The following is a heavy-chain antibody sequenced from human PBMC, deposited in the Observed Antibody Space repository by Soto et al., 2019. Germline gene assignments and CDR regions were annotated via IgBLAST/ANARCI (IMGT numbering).Heavy chain of an antibody. CDR1: GGSFSGYY. CDR2: INHSGST. Sequence: QVQLQQWGAGLLKPSETLSLTCAVYGGSFSGYYWSWIRQPPGKGLEWIGEINHSGSTNYNPSLRSRVTISVDTSKNQFSLKLSSVTAADTAVYYCAREGYSYGQGGAPFDYWGQGTLVTVSS. J-gene: IGHJ4*02. V-gene: IGHV4-34*01. CDR3: AREGYSYGQGGAPFDY. D-gene: IGHD5-18*01.